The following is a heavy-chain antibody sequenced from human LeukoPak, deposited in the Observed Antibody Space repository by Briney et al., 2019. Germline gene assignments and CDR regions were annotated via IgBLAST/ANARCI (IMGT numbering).Heavy chain of an antibody. CDR1: GLTFSSYA. D-gene: IGHD1-7*01. CDR3: AKAPGWNYVALDY. CDR2: ISGSGGST. V-gene: IGHV3-23*01. J-gene: IGHJ4*02. Sequence: PGGSLRLSCAASGLTFSSYAMSWVRQAPGKGLEWVSVISGSGGSTYYADSVKGRFTISSDNSKNTLYLQMNSLRAEDTAVYYCAKAPGWNYVALDYWGQGTLVTVSS.